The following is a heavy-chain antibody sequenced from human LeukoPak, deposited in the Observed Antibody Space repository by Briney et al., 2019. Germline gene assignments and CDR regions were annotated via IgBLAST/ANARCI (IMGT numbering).Heavy chain of an antibody. Sequence: GASVEVSCKASGGTFSSYAISWVRQAPGQGLEWMGGIIPIFGTANYAQKFQGRVTITADKSTSTVYMELRSLASEDTAVYYCARGAWFDPWGQGTLVTVSS. CDR1: GGTFSSYA. J-gene: IGHJ5*02. V-gene: IGHV1-69*06. CDR2: IIPIFGTA. CDR3: ARGAWFDP.